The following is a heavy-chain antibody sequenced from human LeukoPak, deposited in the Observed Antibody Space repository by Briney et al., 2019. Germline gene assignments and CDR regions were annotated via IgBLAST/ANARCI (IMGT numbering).Heavy chain of an antibody. Sequence: SETLSLTCTVSGGSISSYYWSWIRQPPGKGLEWIGYIYYSGSTNYNPSLKSRVTISVDTSKNQFSLKLSSVTAADTAVYYCARGLTWGYSYGYFDYWGQGTLVTVSS. CDR3: ARGLTWGYSYGYFDY. V-gene: IGHV4-59*01. J-gene: IGHJ4*02. D-gene: IGHD5-18*01. CDR1: GGSISSYY. CDR2: IYYSGST.